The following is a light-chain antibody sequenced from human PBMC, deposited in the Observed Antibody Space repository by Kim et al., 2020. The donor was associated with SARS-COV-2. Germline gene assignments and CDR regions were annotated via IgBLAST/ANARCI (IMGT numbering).Light chain of an antibody. J-gene: IGLJ3*02. V-gene: IGLV1-44*01. CDR3: AVWDDSLRVRV. CDR1: NSNIGSNP. CDR2: NDN. Sequence: GQMFTISCSGSNSNIGSNPLTCYQHLPGTAPKLLIYNDNQRPSGVPDRFSGSKSGPSASLAISGLQSEDEADYYCAVWDDSLRVRVFGGGTQLTVL.